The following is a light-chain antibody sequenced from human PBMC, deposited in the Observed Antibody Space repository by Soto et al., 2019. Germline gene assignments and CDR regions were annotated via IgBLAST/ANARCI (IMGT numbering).Light chain of an antibody. CDR1: QSISSY. J-gene: IGKJ1*01. Sequence: IWMPQSPSLLSASTGDRVTITCRASQSISSYLNWYQQKPGKAPKLLIYAASSLQSGVPSRFSGSGSGTDFTLTISSLQPEDFATYYCQQSYSTLWTFGQGTKVDIK. CDR3: QQSYSTLWT. V-gene: IGKV1-39*01. CDR2: AAS.